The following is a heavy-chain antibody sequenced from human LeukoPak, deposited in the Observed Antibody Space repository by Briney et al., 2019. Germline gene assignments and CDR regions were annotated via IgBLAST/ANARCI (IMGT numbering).Heavy chain of an antibody. J-gene: IGHJ4*02. CDR1: GYIFSTYS. CDR2: IYPGDSFT. D-gene: IGHD2-21*01. Sequence: GESLKISCQGSGYIFSTYSIGWVRPLPGKGLEWMGIIYPGDSFTRYSPSFQGQVTISADKSLNTAYLQWGSLKASDTAMYYCARQDTSFAYYCADCQQPFDYWGQGTLVTVSS. V-gene: IGHV5-51*01. CDR3: ARQDTSFAYYCADCQQPFDY.